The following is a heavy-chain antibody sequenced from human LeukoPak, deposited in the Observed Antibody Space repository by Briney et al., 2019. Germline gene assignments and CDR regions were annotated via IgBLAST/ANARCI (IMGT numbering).Heavy chain of an antibody. CDR1: GFTFSSYW. CDR3: ARWIAAAGVIDY. V-gene: IGHV3-74*01. Sequence: PGGSLRLSYAASGFTFSSYWMHWVRQVPGQGLVWVSRINSDGSSTYYADSVKGRFTISRDNSKNTLYLQMNSLRAEDTAVYYCARWIAAAGVIDYWGQGTLVTVSS. D-gene: IGHD6-13*01. CDR2: INSDGSST. J-gene: IGHJ4*02.